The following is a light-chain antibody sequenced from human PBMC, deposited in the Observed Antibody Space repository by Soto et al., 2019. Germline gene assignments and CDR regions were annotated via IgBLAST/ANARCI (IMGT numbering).Light chain of an antibody. J-gene: IGKJ1*01. CDR1: DTVNSNH. V-gene: IGKV3-20*01. CDR2: GAS. Sequence: EFVLTQSPGTLSLSPGERATLSCRASDTVNSNHLAWHQQKRGPAPRLLIYGASRRATGIPDRFSGSGSGTDFTLTIPRLEPDDFATYYCQQYNSYWTFGQGTKVDIK. CDR3: QQYNSYWT.